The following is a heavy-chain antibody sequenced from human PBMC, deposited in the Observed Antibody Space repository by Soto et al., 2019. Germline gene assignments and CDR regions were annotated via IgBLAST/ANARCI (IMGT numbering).Heavy chain of an antibody. CDR3: ARFISLYVLNWFDP. V-gene: IGHV3-21*01. CDR1: GFTFSRYT. J-gene: IGHJ5*02. D-gene: IGHD2-8*01. CDR2: ITSGRSFI. Sequence: SGGSLRLSCAASGFTFSRYTMSWVRQAPGKGLEWVSSITSGRSFIYYAESVKGRFTISRDNANDSLYLHMNSLRAEDTAVYYCARFISLYVLNWFDPWGQGTMVTVSS.